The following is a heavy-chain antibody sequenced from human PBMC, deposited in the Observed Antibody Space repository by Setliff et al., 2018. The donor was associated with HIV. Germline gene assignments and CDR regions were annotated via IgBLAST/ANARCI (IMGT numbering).Heavy chain of an antibody. D-gene: IGHD1-7*01. CDR2: ISAYNGNT. J-gene: IGHJ4*02. CDR1: GSTFTSYG. V-gene: IGHV1-18*01. CDR3: ARVWDWNYDLGY. Sequence: ASVKVSCKASGSTFTSYGISWVRQAPGQGLEWMGWISAYNGNTNYAQKFRGGVTMTRDTSTSTAYMELRSLKSDDTAVYYCARVWDWNYDLGYWGQGTQVTVSS.